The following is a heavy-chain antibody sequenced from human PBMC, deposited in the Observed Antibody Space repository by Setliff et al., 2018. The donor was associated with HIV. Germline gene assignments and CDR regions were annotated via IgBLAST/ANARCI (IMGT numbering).Heavy chain of an antibody. J-gene: IGHJ1*01. V-gene: IGHV4-31*03. CDR2: IYYSGST. CDR1: GGSISSGVSY. Sequence: SETLSLTCTVSGGSISSGVSYWSWIRQLPGKGLEWIGYIYYSGSTYYNPSLKSRLTISVDTSKNQFSLKLSSVTAADTAVYFCARDFRSGAANFQHWGQGTLVTVSS. D-gene: IGHD1-26*01. CDR3: ARDFRSGAANFQH.